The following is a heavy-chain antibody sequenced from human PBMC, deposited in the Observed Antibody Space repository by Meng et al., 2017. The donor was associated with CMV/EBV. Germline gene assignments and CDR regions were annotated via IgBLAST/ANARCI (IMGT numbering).Heavy chain of an antibody. J-gene: IGHJ4*02. V-gene: IGHV4-34*01. D-gene: IGHD3-22*01. CDR1: GGSISSYY. Sequence: SETLSLTCTVSGGSISSYYWSWIRQPPGKGLEWIWEINHSGSTNYNPSLKSRVTISVDTSKNQFSLKLSSVTAADTAVYYCAADLSTYDSSGYHSSWGQGTLVTVSS. CDR3: AADLSTYDSSGYHSS. CDR2: INHSGST.